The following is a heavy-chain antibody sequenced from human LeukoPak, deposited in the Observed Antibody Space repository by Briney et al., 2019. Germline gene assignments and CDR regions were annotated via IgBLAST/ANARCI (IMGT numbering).Heavy chain of an antibody. D-gene: IGHD5-18*01. J-gene: IGHJ4*02. CDR1: GYTFTSYD. Sequence: ASVKVSCKASGYTFTSYDINWVRQATGQGLAWMGWMNPNSGNTGYAQKFQGRVTITRNTSISTAYMELSSLRSEDTAVYYCARVDTAMASDYWGQGTLVTVSS. CDR3: ARVDTAMASDY. V-gene: IGHV1-8*03. CDR2: MNPNSGNT.